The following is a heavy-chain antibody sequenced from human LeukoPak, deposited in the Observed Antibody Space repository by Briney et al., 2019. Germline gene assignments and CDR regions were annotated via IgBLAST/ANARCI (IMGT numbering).Heavy chain of an antibody. Sequence: GGSLRLSCTASGFTFGDYAMSWVRQALGKGLEWVGFIRSKAYGGTTEYAASVKGRFTISRDDSKSIAYLQMNSLKTEDTAVYYCTSSSYYYDSSGYWAYWGQGTLVTVSS. CDR1: GFTFGDYA. J-gene: IGHJ4*02. CDR2: IRSKAYGGTT. CDR3: TSSSYYYDSSGYWAY. D-gene: IGHD3-22*01. V-gene: IGHV3-49*04.